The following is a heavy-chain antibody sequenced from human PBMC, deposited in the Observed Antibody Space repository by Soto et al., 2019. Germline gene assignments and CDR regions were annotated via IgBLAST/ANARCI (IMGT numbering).Heavy chain of an antibody. J-gene: IGHJ4*02. CDR2: ISGSGSST. Sequence: PGGSLRLSCAASGFTFSSYTMSWVRQAPGKGLEWVSTISGSGSSTYSADSVKGRFTISRDNSKNTLYLQMNSLRVEDTAIYYCAKASGIDYWGQGTLVTVSS. CDR3: AKASGIDY. V-gene: IGHV3-23*01. D-gene: IGHD3-10*01. CDR1: GFTFSSYT.